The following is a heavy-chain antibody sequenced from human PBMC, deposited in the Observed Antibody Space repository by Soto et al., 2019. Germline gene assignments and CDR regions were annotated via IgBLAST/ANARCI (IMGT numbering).Heavy chain of an antibody. J-gene: IGHJ3*02. CDR1: GFTVSSNY. Sequence: GVLRLSCAASGFTVSSNYMSWVRQAPGKGLEWVSVIYSGGSTYYADSVKGRFTISRHNSKNTLYLQMNSLRAEDTAVYYCARGRYCSGGSCYSWAFDIWGQGTMVTVSS. D-gene: IGHD2-15*01. CDR2: IYSGGST. CDR3: ARGRYCSGGSCYSWAFDI. V-gene: IGHV3-53*04.